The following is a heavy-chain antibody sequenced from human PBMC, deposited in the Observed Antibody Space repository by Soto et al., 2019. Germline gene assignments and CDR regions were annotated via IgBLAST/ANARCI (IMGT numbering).Heavy chain of an antibody. V-gene: IGHV3-49*03. CDR1: TFGDYA. D-gene: IGHD3-3*01. Sequence: TFGDYAMSWFRQAPGKGLEWVGFIRSKAYGGTTEYAASVKGRFTISRDDSKSIAYLQMNSLKTEDTAVYYCTRDRFLGTLATNWFDPWGQGTLVTVSS. J-gene: IGHJ5*02. CDR3: TRDRFLGTLATNWFDP. CDR2: IRSKAYGGTT.